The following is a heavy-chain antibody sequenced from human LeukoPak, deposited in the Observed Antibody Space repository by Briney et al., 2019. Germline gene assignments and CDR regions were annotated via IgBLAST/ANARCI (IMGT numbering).Heavy chain of an antibody. D-gene: IGHD3-22*01. Sequence: SETLSLTCTVSGGTISSSSYYWGWIRQPPGKGLEWIGSIYYSGSTYYNPSLKSRVTISVDTSKNQFSLKLSSVTAADTAVYYCARHVDSSGYWRDWGQGTLVTVSS. CDR1: GGTISSSSYY. J-gene: IGHJ4*02. CDR2: IYYSGST. CDR3: ARHVDSSGYWRD. V-gene: IGHV4-39*01.